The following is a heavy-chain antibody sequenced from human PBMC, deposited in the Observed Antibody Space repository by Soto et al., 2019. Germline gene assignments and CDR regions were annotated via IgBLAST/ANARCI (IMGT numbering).Heavy chain of an antibody. CDR2: TYFRSKWLN. D-gene: IGHD1-26*01. CDR1: GDSVSSNSAS. CDR3: SRGYSGVNIYALDI. J-gene: IGHJ3*02. Sequence: SQTLSLTCAISGDSVSSNSASWNWIRQSPSRGLEWLGRTYFRSKWLNEYADSVKGRFTISRDDSKNSLYLQLNSLKAEDTAVYSCSRGYSGVNIYALDIWGLGTMVTVSS. V-gene: IGHV6-1*01.